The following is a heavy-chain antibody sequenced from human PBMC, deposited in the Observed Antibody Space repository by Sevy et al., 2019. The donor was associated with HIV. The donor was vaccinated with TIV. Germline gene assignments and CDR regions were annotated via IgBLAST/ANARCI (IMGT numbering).Heavy chain of an antibody. V-gene: IGHV3-21*01. J-gene: IGHJ4*02. Sequence: GGSLRLSCAASGFTFTSYSMNWVRQAPGKGLEWVSSISRSRVYIYYADSVKGRFTNSRDNTKNSLFLQMNSLRAEDTAGYYCARGSSDLEWDYWGQGTLVTVSS. CDR2: ISRSRVYI. D-gene: IGHD3-22*01. CDR3: ARGSSDLEWDY. CDR1: GFTFTSYS.